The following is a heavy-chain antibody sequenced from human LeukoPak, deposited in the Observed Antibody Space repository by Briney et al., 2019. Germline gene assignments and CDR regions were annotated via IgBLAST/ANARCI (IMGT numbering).Heavy chain of an antibody. J-gene: IGHJ4*02. CDR1: GFTFSSYA. D-gene: IGHD4-23*01. CDR2: ISVSGGTT. V-gene: IGHV3-23*01. CDR3: AKDCSGSGNFYDY. Sequence: GGSLTLSCAVSGFTFSSYAMNWVRQAPGKGLEWVSSISVSGGTTYYADSVKGRFTISRDNSKHTLYLQMNSLRAEDTAIYDCAKDCSGSGNFYDYWGQGTLVTVSS.